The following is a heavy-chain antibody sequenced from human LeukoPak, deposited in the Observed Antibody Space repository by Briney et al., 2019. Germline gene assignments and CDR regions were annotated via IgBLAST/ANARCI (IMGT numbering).Heavy chain of an antibody. D-gene: IGHD5-12*01. CDR2: IYHSGST. CDR1: GGSISSSNW. Sequence: PSETLSLTCAVSGGSISSSNWWSWVRQPPGKGLEWIGEIYHSGSTNYNPSLKSRVTISVDKSKNQFSVKLSSVTAADTAVYYCARRSEASGYDYNPIDYWGQGSLATVSS. V-gene: IGHV4-4*02. J-gene: IGHJ4*02. CDR3: ARRSEASGYDYNPIDY.